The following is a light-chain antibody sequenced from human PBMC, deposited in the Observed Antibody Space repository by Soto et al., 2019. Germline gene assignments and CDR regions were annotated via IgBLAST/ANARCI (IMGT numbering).Light chain of an antibody. CDR1: QSLSNSF. Sequence: IVLTQSPGTLSLSPGDRATLSCRASQSLSNSFIAWYQQKPGQAPRLLIYDTSSRATGIPDRFSGSGSGTDFTLTISRLEPEDFSVFYCQQYGTSEIIFGQGTRLEI. V-gene: IGKV3-20*01. CDR3: QQYGTSEII. J-gene: IGKJ5*01. CDR2: DTS.